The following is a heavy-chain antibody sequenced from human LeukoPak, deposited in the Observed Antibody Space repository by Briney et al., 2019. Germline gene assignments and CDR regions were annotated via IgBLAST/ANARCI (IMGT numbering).Heavy chain of an antibody. Sequence: PSGTLSLTCAVSGGSISSSNWWSWVRQPPGKGLEWIGEIYHSGSTNYNPSLKSRVTISVDKSKNQSSLKLSSVTAADTAVYYCARGVPAAIRGAYSFDYWGQGTLVTVSS. D-gene: IGHD2-2*02. CDR2: IYHSGST. CDR3: ARGVPAAIRGAYSFDY. J-gene: IGHJ4*02. CDR1: GGSISSSNW. V-gene: IGHV4-4*02.